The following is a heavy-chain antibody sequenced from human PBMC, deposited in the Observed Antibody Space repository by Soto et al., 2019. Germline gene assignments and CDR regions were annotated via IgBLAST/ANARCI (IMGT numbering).Heavy chain of an antibody. V-gene: IGHV3-11*01. D-gene: IGHD6-13*01. J-gene: IGHJ5*02. CDR3: ARQTNPPRRYSSRVNNWFDP. Sequence: GGFLRISCAASGFHFIDYGMSWIRKATGKGLEWVSYISSSGSTIYYADSVKGRFTISRDNAKNSLYLQMNSLTAADTAVYYCARQTNPPRRYSSRVNNWFDPWGQGTLVTVSS. CDR2: ISSSGSTI. CDR1: GFHFIDYG.